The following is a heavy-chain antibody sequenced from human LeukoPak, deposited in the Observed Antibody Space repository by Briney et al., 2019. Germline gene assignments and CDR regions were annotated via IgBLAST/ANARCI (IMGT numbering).Heavy chain of an antibody. CDR3: ARAFGSGTDYYYYMDV. V-gene: IGHV1-18*01. D-gene: IGHD3-10*01. Sequence: ASVKVSCKASGYTFTSYGIRWVRQAPGQGLEWMGWISAYKGNTNYAQKLQGRVIMTTDTSTSTAYMELRSLRSDDTAVFYCARAFGSGTDYYYYMDVWGKGTTVTVSS. J-gene: IGHJ6*03. CDR1: GYTFTSYG. CDR2: ISAYKGNT.